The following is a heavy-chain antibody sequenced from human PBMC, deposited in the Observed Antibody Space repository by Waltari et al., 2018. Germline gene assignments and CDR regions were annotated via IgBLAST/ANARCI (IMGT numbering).Heavy chain of an antibody. CDR2: IYTSGST. CDR1: GGSISSYY. V-gene: IGHV4-4*07. D-gene: IGHD2-15*01. J-gene: IGHJ6*03. CDR3: ASGTIPCSGGSCKYAYYYYYMDV. Sequence: QVQLQESGPGLVKPSETLSLTCTVSGGSISSYYWSWIRQPAGKGLEWIGRIYTSGSTNDNPSLKSRVTMSVDTSKNQFSLKLSSVTAADTAVYYCASGTIPCSGGSCKYAYYYYYMDVWGKGTTVTVSS.